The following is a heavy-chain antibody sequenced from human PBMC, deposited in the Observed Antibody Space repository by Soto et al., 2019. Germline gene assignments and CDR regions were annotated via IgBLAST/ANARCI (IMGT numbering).Heavy chain of an antibody. V-gene: IGHV3-30-3*01. CDR3: ARERVAAPGIRDYYY. CDR1: GFTFSSYG. D-gene: IGHD6-13*01. CDR2: ISYDGNNK. Sequence: QVQLVASGGGVVQPGRSLRLSCAVSGFTFSSYGMHWVRQAPGQGLEWVAVISYDGNNKYYADAVKGRFTVSRDNSDNTRYRQMNSLRAEDTAVYYGARERVAAPGIRDYYYWGQGTLVTVSS. J-gene: IGHJ4*02.